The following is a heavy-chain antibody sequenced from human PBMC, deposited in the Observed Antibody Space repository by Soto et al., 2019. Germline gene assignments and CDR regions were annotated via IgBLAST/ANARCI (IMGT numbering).Heavy chain of an antibody. CDR3: AREAVAGSPFDF. V-gene: IGHV1-69*08. J-gene: IGHJ4*02. CDR1: GDTFNDNT. Sequence: QVQLVQSGAEVRKPGSSVNVSCKTSGDTFNDNTITWVRQAPGLGLEWLGRIIPILGIPNYAQHFQDRVTITAAKSTNTVYMELSSLRPEDMAIYYCAREAVAGSPFDFRGQGTLVTVSS. D-gene: IGHD6-19*01. CDR2: IIPILGIP.